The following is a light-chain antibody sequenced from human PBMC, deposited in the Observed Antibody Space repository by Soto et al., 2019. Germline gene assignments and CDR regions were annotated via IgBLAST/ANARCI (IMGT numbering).Light chain of an antibody. CDR3: QSYDSSLSAAV. V-gene: IGLV1-40*01. CDR1: SSNIGAGYD. Sequence: QSVLTQPPSVSGAPGQKVIISCTGSSSNIGAGYDVHWYQQLPGTAPKLLIYGNSNRPSGVPDRLSGSKSGTSASLAITGLQVEDEADYYCQSYDSSLSAAVFGGGTNVTVL. J-gene: IGLJ2*01. CDR2: GNS.